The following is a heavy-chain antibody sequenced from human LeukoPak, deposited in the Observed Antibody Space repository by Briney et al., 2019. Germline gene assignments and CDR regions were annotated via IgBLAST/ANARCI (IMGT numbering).Heavy chain of an antibody. CDR1: SGSISNSGYY. CDR3: ARDRGTGPSYNWFDP. CDR2: IFHSGST. D-gene: IGHD3/OR15-3a*01. Sequence: SQTLSLTCTVSSGSISNSGYYWSWIRQPPGKGLEWIGYIFHSGSTYYNPSLNSRVTISVDRSKNQFSLKLSSVTAADTAVYYCARDRGTGPSYNWFDPWGQGTLVTVSS. V-gene: IGHV4-30-2*01. J-gene: IGHJ5*02.